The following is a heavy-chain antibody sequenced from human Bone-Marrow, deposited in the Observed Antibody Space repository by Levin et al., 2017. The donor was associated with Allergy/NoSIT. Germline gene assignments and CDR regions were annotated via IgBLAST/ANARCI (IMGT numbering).Heavy chain of an antibody. CDR2: ISGGGGRT. J-gene: IGHJ4*02. V-gene: IGHV3-23*01. Sequence: GASVKVSCTASGFTFSTYAMSWVRQAPGKGLEWVSSISGGGGRTDYADSVKGRFTISRDNSKNTLYLQMNSLRVEDTAVYYCAKGMELWDIIAVGPPFDYWGQGTLVTVSS. D-gene: IGHD6-19*01. CDR3: AKGMELWDIIAVGPPFDY. CDR1: GFTFSTYA.